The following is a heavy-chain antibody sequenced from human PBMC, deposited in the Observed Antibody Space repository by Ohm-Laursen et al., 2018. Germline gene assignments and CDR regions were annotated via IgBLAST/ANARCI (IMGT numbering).Heavy chain of an antibody. CDR1: GFTFSSYS. V-gene: IGHV3-21*01. J-gene: IGHJ4*02. CDR2: ISSSSSYI. Sequence: SLRLSCAASGFTFSSYSMNWVRQAPGKGLEWVSSISSSSSYIYYADPVKGRFTISRDNAKNSLYLQMNSLRAEDTAVYYCAKYGDYTFDYWGQGTLATVSS. D-gene: IGHD4-11*01. CDR3: AKYGDYTFDY.